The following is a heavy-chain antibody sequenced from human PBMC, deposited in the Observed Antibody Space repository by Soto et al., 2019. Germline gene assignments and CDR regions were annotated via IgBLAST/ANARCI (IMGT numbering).Heavy chain of an antibody. D-gene: IGHD3-3*01. J-gene: IGHJ6*03. V-gene: IGHV3-7*01. Sequence: PGGSLRLSCAASGFTFSSYWMSWVRQAPGKGLEWVANIKQDGSEKYYVDSVKGRFTISRDNAKNSLYLQMNSLRAEDTAVYYCARDLVDYRYDFWSSKTSGEDYMDAWGKGTTVTVSS. CDR1: GFTFSSYW. CDR2: IKQDGSEK. CDR3: ARDLVDYRYDFWSSKTSGEDYMDA.